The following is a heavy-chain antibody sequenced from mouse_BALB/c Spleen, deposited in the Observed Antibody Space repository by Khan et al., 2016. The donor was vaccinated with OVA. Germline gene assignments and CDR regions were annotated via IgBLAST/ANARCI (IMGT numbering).Heavy chain of an antibody. CDR3: ARKDYYDYDPFPY. Sequence: EVQLQESGPGLVKPSQSLSLTCTVTGYSITSEYAWNWIRQFPGNKLEWMGYINYSGNTRFNPSLKSRTSITRDTSKNQFFLQLNSVTTEDTATYYCARKDYYDYDPFPYWGQGNLVTVSA. CDR1: GYSITSEYA. CDR2: INYSGNT. V-gene: IGHV3-2*02. D-gene: IGHD2-4*01. J-gene: IGHJ3*01.